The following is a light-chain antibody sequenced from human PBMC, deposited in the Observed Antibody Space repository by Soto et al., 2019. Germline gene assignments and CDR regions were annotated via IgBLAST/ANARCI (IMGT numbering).Light chain of an antibody. CDR3: YSYAGSFTWM. V-gene: IGLV2-23*02. J-gene: IGLJ3*02. Sequence: QSVLTQPASVSGSLGQSVTISCTGTNSDVGGYDLVSWYQQHPGKAPKLMISDVSKRPSGVSIRFSGSKSGNTASLTISGLQAEDEADYYCYSYAGSFTWMFGGGTKLTVL. CDR1: NSDVGGYDL. CDR2: DVS.